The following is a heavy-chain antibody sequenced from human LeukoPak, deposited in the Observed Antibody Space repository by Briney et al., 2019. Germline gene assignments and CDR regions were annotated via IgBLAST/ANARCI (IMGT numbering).Heavy chain of an antibody. CDR2: IGYSGANS. CDR3: AKSLGRHTFDY. J-gene: IGHJ4*02. V-gene: IGHV3-23*01. D-gene: IGHD1-26*01. CDR1: DFTFYSYD. Sequence: GGSLTLLCTAWDFTFYSYDMSGVREAPGRGLEWGSLIGYSGANSFYADSVKGRFTISRDNSKDTLYLQMNSLRAEDTAVYYCAKSLGRHTFDYWGQGTLVTVSS.